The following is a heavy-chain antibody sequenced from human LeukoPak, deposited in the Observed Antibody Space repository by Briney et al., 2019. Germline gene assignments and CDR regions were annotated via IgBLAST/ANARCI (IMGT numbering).Heavy chain of an antibody. J-gene: IGHJ4*02. CDR1: GFTFSSYA. V-gene: IGHV3-23*01. CDR3: AKANGYSYGRYYFDY. Sequence: GGSLRLSCAASGFTFSSYAMGWVRQARGKGVEWVSAITASGGTTPYPDPATRRLTISRDNPKNTLYLQVNSLRAEDTAVYYCAKANGYSYGRYYFDYWGQGTLVTVSS. CDR2: ITASGGTT. D-gene: IGHD5-18*01.